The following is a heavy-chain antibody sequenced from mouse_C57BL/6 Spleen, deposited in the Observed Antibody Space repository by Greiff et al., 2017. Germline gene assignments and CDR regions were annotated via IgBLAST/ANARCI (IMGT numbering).Heavy chain of an antibody. CDR1: GFTFSSYA. CDR2: ISDGGSYT. V-gene: IGHV5-4*03. Sequence: EVKLVESGGGLVKPGGSLKLSCAASGFTFSSYAMSWVRQTPEKRLEWVATISDGGSYTYYPDNVKGRFTISRDNAKNNLYLQMSHLKSEDTAMYYCESPSTMVTTDYSMDYWGQGTSVTVSS. D-gene: IGHD2-2*01. CDR3: ESPSTMVTTDYSMDY. J-gene: IGHJ4*01.